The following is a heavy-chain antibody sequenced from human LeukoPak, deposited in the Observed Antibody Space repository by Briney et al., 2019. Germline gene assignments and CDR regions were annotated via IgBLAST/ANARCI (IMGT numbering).Heavy chain of an antibody. CDR3: AKSDDYVWGSHRH. V-gene: IGHV3-30*18. CDR2: ISYDGSNK. CDR1: GFTFSSYG. J-gene: IGHJ4*02. Sequence: GRSLRLSCAASGFTFSSYGMHWVRQAPGEGLEWVAVISYDGSNKYYADSVKGRFTISRDNSKNTLYLQMNSLRAEDTAVYYCAKSDDYVWGSHRHWGQGTLVTVSS. D-gene: IGHD3-16*02.